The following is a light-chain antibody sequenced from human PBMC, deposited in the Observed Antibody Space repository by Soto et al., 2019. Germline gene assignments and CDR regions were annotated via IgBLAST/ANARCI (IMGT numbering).Light chain of an antibody. J-gene: IGKJ1*01. CDR2: DAS. V-gene: IGKV1-5*01. CDR3: QQYSSHWT. CDR1: QTINSW. Sequence: DIQMTQSRATLSASVGDRVTITCRASQTINSWLAWYQQKPGKAPRLLIYDASSLESGVPSRFSGSGSGTEFTLTISSLQPDDFATYYCQQYSSHWTFGQGTKVEIK.